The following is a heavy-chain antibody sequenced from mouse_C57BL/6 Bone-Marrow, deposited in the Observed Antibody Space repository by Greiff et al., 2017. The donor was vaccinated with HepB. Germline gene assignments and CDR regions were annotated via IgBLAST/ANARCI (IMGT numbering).Heavy chain of an antibody. CDR3: TRSRITAGLAKVAY. D-gene: IGHD1-1*01. CDR2: IDPENGDT. J-gene: IGHJ3*01. V-gene: IGHV14-4*01. CDR1: GFNIKDDY. Sequence: VQLKESGAELVRPGASVKLSCTASGFNIKDDYMHWVKQRPEQGLEWIGWIDPENGDTEYDQKFKGKATITADTSSNTAYLQLSSRTFEDTAVYYCTRSRITAGLAKVAYWGQGTLVTVSA.